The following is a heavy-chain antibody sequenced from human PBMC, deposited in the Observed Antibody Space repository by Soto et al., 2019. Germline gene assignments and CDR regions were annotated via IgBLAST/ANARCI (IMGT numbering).Heavy chain of an antibody. Sequence: QVQLQESGPGLVKPSQTLSLTCTVSGVSINIGGYYWSWIRQHPGKGLEWIGYIYYTGSTYYTASLKSRITTSLDTSKNQFSLKLSSVTVADTAVYYCARGSQLERDALDIWGQGTMVTVSS. J-gene: IGHJ3*02. V-gene: IGHV4-31*03. CDR3: ARGSQLERDALDI. CDR2: IYYTGST. D-gene: IGHD1-1*01. CDR1: GVSINIGGYY.